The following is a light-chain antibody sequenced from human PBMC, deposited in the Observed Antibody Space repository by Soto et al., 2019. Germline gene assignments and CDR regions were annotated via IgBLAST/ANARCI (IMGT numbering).Light chain of an antibody. J-gene: IGKJ5*01. CDR1: QGFTNY. Sequence: DFQMTHSPSSLSASVLYTVTLTCRASQGFTNYLAWYQQKPGKAPKLLIYAASTLQSGVPPRFSGSGSGTHFTLTISSLQPEDAATYYCQKYNTAPYTFGQGTRLEIK. V-gene: IGKV1-27*01. CDR3: QKYNTAPYT. CDR2: AAS.